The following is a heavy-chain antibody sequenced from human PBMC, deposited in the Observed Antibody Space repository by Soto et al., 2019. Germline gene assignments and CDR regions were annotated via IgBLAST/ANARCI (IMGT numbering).Heavy chain of an antibody. CDR1: GYTFTSYY. D-gene: IGHD3-3*01. CDR2: INPSGGST. Sequence: ASVKVSCKASGYTFTSYYMHWVRQAPGQGLEWMGIINPSGGSTSYAQKFQGRVTMTRDTSTSTVYMELSSLRSEDTAVYYCAREADITFFGPPSAQLEYFYFCMDVCGKVTVVTVSS. J-gene: IGHJ6*04. V-gene: IGHV1-46*01. CDR3: AREADITFFGPPSAQLEYFYFCMDV.